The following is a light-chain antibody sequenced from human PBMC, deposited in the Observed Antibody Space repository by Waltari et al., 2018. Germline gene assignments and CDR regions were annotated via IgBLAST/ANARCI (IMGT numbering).Light chain of an antibody. CDR2: AAS. J-gene: IGKJ1*01. Sequence: AIRMTQSPSSFSASTGDRVTITCRASQGISSYLACYQQKPGKAPKLLIYAASTLQSGVPSMFSGSGSGTDFTLTISCLQSEDFATYYCQQYYSYPRTFGQGTKVEIK. CDR1: QGISSY. CDR3: QQYYSYPRT. V-gene: IGKV1-8*01.